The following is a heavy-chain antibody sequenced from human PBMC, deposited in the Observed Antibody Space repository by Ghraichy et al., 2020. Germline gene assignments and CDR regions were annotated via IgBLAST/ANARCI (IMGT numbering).Heavy chain of an antibody. J-gene: IGHJ1*01. V-gene: IGHV3-74*01. Sequence: GGSLRLSCAASGFTFSSYWMHWVRQAPGKGLVWVSRINSDGSSTSYADSVKGRFTISRDNAKNTLYLQMNSLRAEDTAVYYCALMDTAGPRRSLGWGQGTLVTVSS. CDR2: INSDGSST. D-gene: IGHD5-18*01. CDR3: ALMDTAGPRRSLG. CDR1: GFTFSSYW.